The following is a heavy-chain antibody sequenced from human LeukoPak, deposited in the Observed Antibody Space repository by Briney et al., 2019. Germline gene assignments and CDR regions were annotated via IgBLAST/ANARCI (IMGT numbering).Heavy chain of an antibody. CDR2: IDSSGNSI. Sequence: GGSLRLSCVASGFTLRSYEMNWVRQAPGEGLEWVSYIDSSGNSISYADSVKGRFTISRDNAKNSLYLQMNSLRAEDTAVYYCARDGYSYGMVFDYWGQGTLVTVSS. D-gene: IGHD5-18*01. J-gene: IGHJ4*02. CDR1: GFTLRSYE. CDR3: ARDGYSYGMVFDY. V-gene: IGHV3-48*03.